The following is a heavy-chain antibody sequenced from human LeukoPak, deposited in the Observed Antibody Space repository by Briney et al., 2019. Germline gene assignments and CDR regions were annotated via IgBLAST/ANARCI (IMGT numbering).Heavy chain of an antibody. CDR1: GGSLSSSSYY. Sequence: SETLSLTCTVSGGSLSSSSYYWGWIRQPPGKGLEWIGSIYYSGSTYYNPSLKSRVTISVDTSKNQFSLKLSSVTAADTAVYYCVAGSSSTYNWFDPWGQGTLVTVPS. CDR2: IYYSGST. D-gene: IGHD6-6*01. J-gene: IGHJ5*02. CDR3: VAGSSSTYNWFDP. V-gene: IGHV4-39*01.